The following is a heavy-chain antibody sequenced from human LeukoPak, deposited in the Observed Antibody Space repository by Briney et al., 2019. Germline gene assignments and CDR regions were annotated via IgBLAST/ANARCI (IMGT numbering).Heavy chain of an antibody. CDR3: ARVQPYCGGDCYFDY. CDR2: IYPGYSDT. V-gene: IGHV5-51*01. D-gene: IGHD2-21*02. J-gene: IGHJ4*02. Sequence: GASLKISCKGSGYSFTSYWIGWVRQMPGKGLEWMGIIYPGYSDTRYSPSFQGQVTISADKSTSTAYMELSSLRSEDTAVYYCARVQPYCGGDCYFDYWGQGTLVTVSS. CDR1: GYSFTSYW.